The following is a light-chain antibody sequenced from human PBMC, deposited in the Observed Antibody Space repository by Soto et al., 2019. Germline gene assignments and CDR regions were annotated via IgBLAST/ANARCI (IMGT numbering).Light chain of an antibody. J-gene: IGLJ1*01. CDR2: EVN. V-gene: IGLV2-23*02. CDR1: SSDFGNYNL. Sequence: QSALTQPASVSGSPGQAITISCTGTSSDFGNYNLVSWYQQHPGKVPKLILFEVNKRPSGVSGRFSGSKSGNTASLTISWLQAEDEADYYCCSFTSSNTHVFGTGTKVTVL. CDR3: CSFTSSNTHV.